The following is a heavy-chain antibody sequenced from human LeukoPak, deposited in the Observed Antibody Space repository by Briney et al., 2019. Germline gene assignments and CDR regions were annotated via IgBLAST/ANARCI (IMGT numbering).Heavy chain of an antibody. Sequence: SETLSLTCTVSSGSINGYYWSWIPPPPGKGLEWIGYIYSSGSTSYNPSLKSRVTLSIDTSNNQFSLRLSSVTAADTAVYYCARVFRGYSYGPFDYWGQGTLVTVSS. D-gene: IGHD5-18*01. V-gene: IGHV4-59*01. CDR1: SGSINGYY. J-gene: IGHJ4*02. CDR2: IYSSGST. CDR3: ARVFRGYSYGPFDY.